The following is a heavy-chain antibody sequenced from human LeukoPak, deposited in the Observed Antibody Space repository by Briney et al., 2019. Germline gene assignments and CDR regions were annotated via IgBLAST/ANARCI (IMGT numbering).Heavy chain of an antibody. J-gene: IGHJ3*02. V-gene: IGHV3-66*01. CDR1: GFTVSSNY. Sequence: GGSLRLSCAASGFTVSSNYMSWVRQAPGKGLEWVSVIYSGGSTYYADSVKGRFTISRDNSKNTLYLQMNSLRVEDTAVYYCARDKRDYGDYLDAFDIWGQGTMVTVSS. CDR2: IYSGGST. D-gene: IGHD4-17*01. CDR3: ARDKRDYGDYLDAFDI.